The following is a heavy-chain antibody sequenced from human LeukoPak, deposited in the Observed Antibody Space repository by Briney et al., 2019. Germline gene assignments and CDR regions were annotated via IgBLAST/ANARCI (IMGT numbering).Heavy chain of an antibody. CDR2: IWYDGSNK. CDR1: GFSFSNYG. J-gene: IGHJ1*01. V-gene: IGHV3-33*08. Sequence: PGRSLRLSCAASGFSFSNYGMHWVRQAPGKGLEWVAVIWYDGSNKYYADSVKGRFTISRDNSKIILYLQINSLRAEDTAVYYCARDASDTAMVGYFQHWGQGTLVTVSS. D-gene: IGHD5-18*01. CDR3: ARDASDTAMVGYFQH.